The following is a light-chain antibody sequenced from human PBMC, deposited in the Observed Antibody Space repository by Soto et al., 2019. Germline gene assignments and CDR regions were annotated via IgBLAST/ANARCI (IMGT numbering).Light chain of an antibody. J-gene: IGLJ3*02. CDR3: AAWDDSLSGWV. CDR2: SNN. CDR1: SSNIGSNY. Sequence: QSVLTQPPSTSVTPGQRVTIFCSGSSSNIGSNYVYWYQQLPGTAPKLLIYSNNQRPSGVPDRFSGSKSGTSVSLAIGGLRSEDEADYYCAAWDDSLSGWVFGGWTQLTVL. V-gene: IGLV1-47*02.